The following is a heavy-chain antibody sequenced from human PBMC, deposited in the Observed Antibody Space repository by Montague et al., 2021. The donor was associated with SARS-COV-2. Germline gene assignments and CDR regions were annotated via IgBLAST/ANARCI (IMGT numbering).Heavy chain of an antibody. Sequence: SETLSLTCAVYGGSFSGYYWTWIRQPPGKGLEWIGEINHSGSTNYNPSLKSRVTISVDTSKNQFSLKLRSVTAADTAVYYCARDTPTGYANSWRNNHYYYGMDVWGQGTTVTVSS. J-gene: IGHJ6*02. D-gene: IGHD1-14*01. CDR1: GGSFSGYY. CDR3: ARDTPTGYANSWRNNHYYYGMDV. V-gene: IGHV4-34*01. CDR2: INHSGST.